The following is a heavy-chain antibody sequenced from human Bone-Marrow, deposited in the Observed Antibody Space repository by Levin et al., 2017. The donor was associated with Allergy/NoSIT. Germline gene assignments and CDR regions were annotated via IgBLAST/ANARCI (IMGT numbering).Heavy chain of an antibody. Sequence: RAGGSLRLSCAASGFTFSSYAMSWVRQAPGKGPEGVSFITGSGGSTFDADFVQGRFTISRDNSKNKVFLQMNSLTAADTAVYFCVRNIGSGPKRAFEIWGQGTWVLVSP. CDR1: GFTFSSYA. J-gene: IGHJ3*02. CDR2: ITGSGGST. V-gene: IGHV3-23*01. CDR3: VRNIGSGPKRAFEI. D-gene: IGHD3-10*01.